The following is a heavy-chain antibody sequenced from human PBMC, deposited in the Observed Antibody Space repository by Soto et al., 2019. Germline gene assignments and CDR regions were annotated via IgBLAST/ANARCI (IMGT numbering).Heavy chain of an antibody. CDR3: ARNWSGYDYYYGMDV. D-gene: IGHD3-3*01. CDR1: GGSISSYY. V-gene: IGHV4-59*01. CDR2: IYYSGIT. Sequence: PSETLSLTGTVSGGSISSYYCSWIRQPPGKGLEWIGYIYYSGITNYNPSLKSRVTISVDTSKNQFSLKLSSVTAADTDVYYCARNWSGYDYYYGMDVWGQGTTVTVCS. J-gene: IGHJ6*02.